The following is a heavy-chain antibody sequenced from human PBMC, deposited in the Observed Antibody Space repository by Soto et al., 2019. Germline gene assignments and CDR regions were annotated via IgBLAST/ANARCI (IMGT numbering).Heavy chain of an antibody. D-gene: IGHD3-9*01. CDR1: GYSFTSYW. V-gene: IGHV5-10-1*01. Sequence: PGESLKISCKGSGYSFTSYWISWVRQMPGKGLEWMGRIDPSDSYTNYSPSFQGHVTISADKSISTAYLQWSSLKASDTAMYYCARHHTQPKYYDILTGLDWFDPWGQGTLVTVSS. J-gene: IGHJ5*02. CDR2: IDPSDSYT. CDR3: ARHHTQPKYYDILTGLDWFDP.